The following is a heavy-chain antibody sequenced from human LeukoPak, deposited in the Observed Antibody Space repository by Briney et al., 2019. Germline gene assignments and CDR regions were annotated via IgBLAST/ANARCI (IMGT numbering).Heavy chain of an antibody. J-gene: IGHJ4*02. CDR1: GGSISSGGYY. CDR3: ARVEVVVAASRGYFDY. V-gene: IGHV4-31*03. D-gene: IGHD2-15*01. Sequence: SETLSLTCTVSGGSISSGGYYWSWIRQHPGKGLEWIGYIYYSGSTYYNPSLKSRVTISVDKSKNQFSLKLSSVTAADTAVYYCARVEVVVAASRGYFDYWGQGTLVTVSS. CDR2: IYYSGST.